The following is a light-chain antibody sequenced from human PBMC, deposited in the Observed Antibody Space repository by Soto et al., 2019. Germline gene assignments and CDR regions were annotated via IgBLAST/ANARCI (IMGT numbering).Light chain of an antibody. Sequence: EIVMSQSPSTLSVSTGERATLSCRASQSVSSNLAWYQQKPGQAPRLLIYGASTRATGIPARFSGSGSGTEFTLTISSLQSEDFAVYYCQQYNNWPPITFGQGTRLEIK. CDR3: QQYNNWPPIT. CDR2: GAS. J-gene: IGKJ5*01. V-gene: IGKV3-15*01. CDR1: QSVSSN.